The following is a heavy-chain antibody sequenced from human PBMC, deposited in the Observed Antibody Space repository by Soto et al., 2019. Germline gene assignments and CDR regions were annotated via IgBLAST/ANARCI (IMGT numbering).Heavy chain of an antibody. CDR2: IIPIFGTA. Sequence: QVQLVQSGAEVKKPGSSVKVSCKASVGTFSSYAISWVRQAPGQWLEWMGEIIPIFGTANYAQKFQGRVTITADESTSTAYMELSSLRSEDTAVYYCARDRGPSSGYYPYWFDPWGKGTLVTVSS. V-gene: IGHV1-69*12. CDR1: VGTFSSYA. D-gene: IGHD3-22*01. CDR3: ARDRGPSSGYYPYWFDP. J-gene: IGHJ5*02.